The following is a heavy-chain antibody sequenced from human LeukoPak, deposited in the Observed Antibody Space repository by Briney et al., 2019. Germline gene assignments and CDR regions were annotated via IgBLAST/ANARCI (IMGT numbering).Heavy chain of an antibody. CDR2: ISGSGGST. V-gene: IGHV3-23*01. D-gene: IGHD6-19*01. J-gene: IGHJ4*02. Sequence: GGSLRLSCAASGFAFSSYAMSWVRQAPGKGLEWVSAISGSGGSTYYADSVKGRFAISRDNSKNTLYLQMNSLRAEDTAVYYCAKRGTSSGWYSFDYWGQGTLVTVSS. CDR3: AKRGTSSGWYSFDY. CDR1: GFAFSSYA.